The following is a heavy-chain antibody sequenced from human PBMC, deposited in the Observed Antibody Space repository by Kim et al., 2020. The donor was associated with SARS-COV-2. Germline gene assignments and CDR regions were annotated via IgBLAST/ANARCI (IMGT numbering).Heavy chain of an antibody. Sequence: GGSLRLSCAASGFTFSSYSMNWVRQAPGKGLEWVSSISSSSSYIYYADSVKGRFTISRDNAKNSLYLQMNSLRAEDTAVYYCARDLAHYYYYGMDVWGQGTTVTVSS. D-gene: IGHD3-3*02. CDR1: GFTFSSYS. CDR2: ISSSSSYI. J-gene: IGHJ6*02. V-gene: IGHV3-21*01. CDR3: ARDLAHYYYYGMDV.